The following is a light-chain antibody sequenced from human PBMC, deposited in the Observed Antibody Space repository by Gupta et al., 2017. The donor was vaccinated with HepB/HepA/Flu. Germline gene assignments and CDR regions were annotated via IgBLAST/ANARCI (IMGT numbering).Light chain of an antibody. J-gene: IGKJ1*01. CDR1: QDITIW. Sequence: DIQMTQSPSTLSASLGDRVTITCRASQDITIWLAWYQQKPGRVPKVLIYKASTLDSGVPSRFSDSRSGTDFTLTINNLQPDDFATYYCQQDNSYPWTFGQGTKVEVK. CDR3: QQDNSYPWT. CDR2: KAS. V-gene: IGKV1-5*03.